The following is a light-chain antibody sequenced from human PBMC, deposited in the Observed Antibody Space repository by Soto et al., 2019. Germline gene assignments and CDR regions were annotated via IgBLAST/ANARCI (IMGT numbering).Light chain of an antibody. Sequence: IVLTQSPATLSLSPGERATLSCRASQSVSSSYLAWYQQKPGQAPRLLIYGASSRATGIPDRFSGSGSGTDFTLTISRLEPEDFAVYYCHQYGSSPLYTFGQGTKLEIK. V-gene: IGKV3-20*01. J-gene: IGKJ2*01. CDR3: HQYGSSPLYT. CDR2: GAS. CDR1: QSVSSSY.